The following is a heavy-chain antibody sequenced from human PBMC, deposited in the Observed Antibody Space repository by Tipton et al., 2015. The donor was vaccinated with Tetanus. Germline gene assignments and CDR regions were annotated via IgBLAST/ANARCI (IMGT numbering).Heavy chain of an antibody. CDR1: GYTFTSYG. Sequence: QSGAEVKKPGASEKVSCKASGYTFTSYGLNWVRKAAGRGFEWMGWLNPKSGSAAYAPRFQGRVTMTTNTSITTAFMEVASLTYEDTAVYYCASGSSIRHGLDVWGHGTSVTVSS. D-gene: IGHD2-2*01. CDR2: LNPKSGSA. CDR3: ASGSSIRHGLDV. V-gene: IGHV1-8*02. J-gene: IGHJ6*02.